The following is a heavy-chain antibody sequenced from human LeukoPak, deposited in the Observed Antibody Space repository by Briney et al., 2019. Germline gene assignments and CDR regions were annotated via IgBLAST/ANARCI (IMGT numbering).Heavy chain of an antibody. CDR1: GFTFSSYA. D-gene: IGHD3-22*01. CDR2: ISGSGGST. V-gene: IGHV3-23*01. Sequence: GGSLRLSCAASGFTFSSYAMSWVRQAPGKGQEWVSAISGSGGSTYYADSVKGRFTISRDNSKNTLYLQMNSLRAEDTAVYYCARDPGDSSGYLYYYYGMDVWGQGTTVTVSS. CDR3: ARDPGDSSGYLYYYYGMDV. J-gene: IGHJ6*02.